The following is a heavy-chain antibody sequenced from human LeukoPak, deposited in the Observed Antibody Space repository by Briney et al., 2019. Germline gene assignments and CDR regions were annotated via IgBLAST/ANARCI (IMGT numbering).Heavy chain of an antibody. Sequence: GGSLRLSCAVSGVTFSSYAMSWVRQPPGKGLEWVSAISGSGGSTYYADSVKGRFTISRDNSKNTLYLQRNSLRAEDTAVYYCAKDRSDIVVVPAASHWGQGTLVTVSS. V-gene: IGHV3-23*01. CDR2: ISGSGGST. CDR1: GVTFSSYA. D-gene: IGHD2-2*01. CDR3: AKDRSDIVVVPAASH. J-gene: IGHJ4*02.